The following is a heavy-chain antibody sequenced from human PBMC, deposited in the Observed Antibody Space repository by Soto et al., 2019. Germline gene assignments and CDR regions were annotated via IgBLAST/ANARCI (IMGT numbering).Heavy chain of an antibody. D-gene: IGHD2-21*01. V-gene: IGHV4-39*01. CDR2: IFYSGST. J-gene: IGHJ4*02. CDR1: GGSISSRRNY. Sequence: SETLSLTCTVSGGSISSRRNYWGWIRQPPGKGLEWIGTIFYSGSTYYNPSLKSRVTISVDTSKNQFSLKLSSLTAAETAVYYCASSEFHWGQGTLVTVSS. CDR3: ASSEFH.